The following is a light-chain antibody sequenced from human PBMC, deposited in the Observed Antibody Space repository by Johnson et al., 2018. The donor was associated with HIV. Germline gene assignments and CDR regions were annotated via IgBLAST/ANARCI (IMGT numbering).Light chain of an antibody. V-gene: IGLV1-51*02. J-gene: IGLJ1*01. Sequence: QSVLTQPPSVSAAPGQKVTISCSGSSSNIGNNYVSWYQQLPGTAPKLLIYENNKRPSGIPDRFSGSKSGTSATLGITGLQTGDEADYYCGTWDSSLSAGRYVFGTGTKRTV. CDR2: ENN. CDR1: SSNIGNNY. CDR3: GTWDSSLSAGRYV.